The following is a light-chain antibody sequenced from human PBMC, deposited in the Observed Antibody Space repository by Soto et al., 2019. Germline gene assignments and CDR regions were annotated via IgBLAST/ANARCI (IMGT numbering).Light chain of an antibody. CDR1: RSDVGGYKH. CDR2: DVS. Sequence: QSALTPPASVSGSPGQSISISCTGTRSDVGGYKHVSWYQQHPGKVPRLIIFDVSSRPSGVSHRFSGSKSGDTASLTISGLQAEDEADYYCSSYTSVNLYVFGTGTKVTVL. CDR3: SSYTSVNLYV. J-gene: IGLJ1*01. V-gene: IGLV2-14*03.